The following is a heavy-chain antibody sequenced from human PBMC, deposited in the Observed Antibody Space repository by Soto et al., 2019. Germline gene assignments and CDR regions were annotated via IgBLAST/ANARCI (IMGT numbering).Heavy chain of an antibody. V-gene: IGHV3-74*01. Sequence: XGSLRVTLVASGCTLAKSRIHGIRQVPGKDLMWVPLIAVVGSGTSYSDSVRGRFTISRDNAENTLNLQMDSLRAEDTDVYYCTTVFEGWGQGTPVTVPS. J-gene: IGHJ1*01. CDR3: TTVFEG. D-gene: IGHD1-20*01. CDR1: GCTLAKSR. CDR2: IAVVGSGT.